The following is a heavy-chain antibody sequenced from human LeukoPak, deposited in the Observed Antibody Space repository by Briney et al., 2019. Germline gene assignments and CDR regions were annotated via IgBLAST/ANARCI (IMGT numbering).Heavy chain of an antibody. V-gene: IGHV4-39*07. D-gene: IGHD1-26*01. J-gene: IGHJ5*02. Sequence: SETLSLTCTVSGGSISSGSYYWSWIRQPPGKGLEWIGEINHSGSTNYNPSLKSRVTISVDTSKNQFSLKLSSVTAADTAVYYCARGRRPSTLVGATKTPGSWFDPWGQGTLVTVSS. CDR3: ARGRRPSTLVGATKTPGSWFDP. CDR1: GGSISSGSYY. CDR2: INHSGST.